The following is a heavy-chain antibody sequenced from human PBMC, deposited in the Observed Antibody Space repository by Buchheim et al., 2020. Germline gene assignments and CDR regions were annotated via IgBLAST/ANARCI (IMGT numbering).Heavy chain of an antibody. CDR1: GFTFSSYA. D-gene: IGHD1-26*01. V-gene: IGHV3-30-3*01. Sequence: QVQLVESGGGVVQPGRSLRLSCAASGFTFSSYAMHWVRQAPGKGLEWVAVISYDGSNKYYADSVKGRFTIFRDNSKNTLYLQMNSLRAEDTAVYYCAREYSYYYGMDVWGQGTT. J-gene: IGHJ6*02. CDR2: ISYDGSNK. CDR3: AREYSYYYGMDV.